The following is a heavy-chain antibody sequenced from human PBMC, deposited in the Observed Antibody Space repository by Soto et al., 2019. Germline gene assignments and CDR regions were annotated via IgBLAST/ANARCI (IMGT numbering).Heavy chain of an antibody. CDR3: ERSLVRYNYARRAFDT. J-gene: IGHJ3*02. Sequence: QVQLVQSGAEVKKPGSSVKVSCKASGGTFSSYAISWVRQAPGQGLEWMGGIIPIFATANYAQKFQGRVTSTAHESTCTADMEPSSLRCENTAVDYCERSLVRYNYARRAFDTWGQATMVTDS. V-gene: IGHV1-69*01. CDR2: IIPIFATA. D-gene: IGHD3-22*01. CDR1: GGTFSSYA.